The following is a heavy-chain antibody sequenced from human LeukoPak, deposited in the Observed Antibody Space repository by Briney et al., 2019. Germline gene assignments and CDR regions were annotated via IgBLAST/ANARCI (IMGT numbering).Heavy chain of an antibody. D-gene: IGHD2-15*01. CDR2: IYTSGST. CDR3: AREGLEDTYYYYMDV. J-gene: IGHJ6*03. CDR1: GGSISSYY. Sequence: PSETLSLTCTVAGGSISSYYWSWIRQPAGKGLEWIGRIYTSGSTNYNPSLKSRVTMSVDTSKNQFSLKLNSVTAADTAVYYCAREGLEDTYYYYMDVWGKGTTVTVSS. V-gene: IGHV4-4*07.